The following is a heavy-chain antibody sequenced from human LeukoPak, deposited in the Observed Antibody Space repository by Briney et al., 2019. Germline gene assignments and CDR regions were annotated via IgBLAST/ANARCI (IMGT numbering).Heavy chain of an antibody. CDR3: AKHYGSGSYQSNYYYYMDV. D-gene: IGHD3-10*01. CDR2: IYYSGST. Sequence: TSETLSLTCTVAGGSISSSSYYWGWIRQPPGKGLEWIVSIYYSGSTYYNPSLKSRVTISVDTSKNQFSMKLSYMTVADKAVYYCAKHYGSGSYQSNYYYYMDVWGKGTTVTISS. CDR1: GGSISSSSYY. V-gene: IGHV4-39*01. J-gene: IGHJ6*03.